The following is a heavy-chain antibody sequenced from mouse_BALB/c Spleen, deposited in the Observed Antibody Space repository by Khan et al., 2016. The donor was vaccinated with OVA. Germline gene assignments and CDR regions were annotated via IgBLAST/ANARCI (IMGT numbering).Heavy chain of an antibody. V-gene: IGHV3-2*02. Sequence: VQLLETGPGLVKPSQSLSLTCTVTGYSIPTDYAWNWIRQFPGNKLEWMGFISYSGNTKYNPSLKSRIAITRDTSKNQFFLQLKSVTTEDTAXYFCARVYGGDFDYWGQGTTLTVSS. CDR2: ISYSGNT. CDR1: GYSIPTDYA. D-gene: IGHD1-1*01. J-gene: IGHJ2*01. CDR3: ARVYGGDFDY.